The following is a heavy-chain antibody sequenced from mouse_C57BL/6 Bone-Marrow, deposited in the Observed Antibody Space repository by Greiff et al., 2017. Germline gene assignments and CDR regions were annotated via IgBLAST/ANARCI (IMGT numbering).Heavy chain of an antibody. CDR3: ARSLHLLLRWPYSFDY. Sequence: EVQLQQSGPVLVKPGASVKMSCKASGYTFTDYYMNWVKQSHGKSLEWIGVINPYNGGTSHNQKFKGKATLTVDKSSSTAYMELNILTSEDSAVYYCARSLHLLLRWPYSFDYWGQGTTLTVSS. V-gene: IGHV1-19*01. D-gene: IGHD1-1*01. CDR2: INPYNGGT. CDR1: GYTFTDYY. J-gene: IGHJ2*01.